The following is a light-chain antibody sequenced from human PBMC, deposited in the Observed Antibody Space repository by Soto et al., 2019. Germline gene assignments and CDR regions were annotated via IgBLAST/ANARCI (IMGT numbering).Light chain of an antibody. V-gene: IGKV3-15*01. CDR2: GAS. Sequence: EIVMTQSPATLSVSPGERATLSCRASQSVSSNLAWYQQKPGQAPRVLIYGASTRAPGITARFSGSGSGTEFTLTISSRQSEDFAVYYCQQYNNWGTFGQGTKVELK. J-gene: IGKJ1*01. CDR1: QSVSSN. CDR3: QQYNNWGT.